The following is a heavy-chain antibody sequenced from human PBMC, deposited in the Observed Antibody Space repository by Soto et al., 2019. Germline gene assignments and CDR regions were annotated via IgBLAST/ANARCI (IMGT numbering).Heavy chain of an antibody. J-gene: IGHJ5*02. D-gene: IGHD6-13*01. V-gene: IGHV5-51*01. CDR3: ARHNRYSSTWFEGWFDP. CDR1: GYSFTNYW. CDR2: IHPGDSDT. Sequence: ESLKISCKGSGYSFTNYWVGWVRQIPGKGLEWMGIIHPGDSDTRYSPFFQGQVTISADKSISTAYLQWSSLKASDTAMYYCARHNRYSSTWFEGWFDPWGQGTLVTVSS.